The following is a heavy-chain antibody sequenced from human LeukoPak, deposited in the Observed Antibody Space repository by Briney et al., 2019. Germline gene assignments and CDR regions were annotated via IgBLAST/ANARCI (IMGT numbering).Heavy chain of an antibody. CDR1: GGSISSYY. J-gene: IGHJ6*03. D-gene: IGHD5-12*01. V-gene: IGHV4-59*01. CDR3: ARVRGGGYVSYYYYYMDV. Sequence: TSSETLSLTCTVSGGSISSYYWRWIRQPPGKGLEWIGYIYYSGSTNYNPSLKSRVTISVDTSKNQFSLKLSSVTAADTAVYYCARVRGGGYVSYYYYYMDVWGKGTTVTVSS. CDR2: IYYSGST.